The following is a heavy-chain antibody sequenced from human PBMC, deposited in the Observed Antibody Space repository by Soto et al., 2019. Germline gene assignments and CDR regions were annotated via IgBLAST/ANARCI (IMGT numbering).Heavy chain of an antibody. J-gene: IGHJ4*02. CDR1: GVSLTTSGVG. Sequence: QITLRESGPTLVQPTQTLTLTCTLSGVSLTTSGVGVGWIRQPPGKALEWLALIYWDDDKRFSPSLKSRLAITMDTSKNQVVMTMTDMAPVDTAIYYCAHRQRTVVVGAPFDLWGPGSQVTVSS. V-gene: IGHV2-5*02. D-gene: IGHD2-15*01. CDR3: AHRQRTVVVGAPFDL. CDR2: IYWDDDK.